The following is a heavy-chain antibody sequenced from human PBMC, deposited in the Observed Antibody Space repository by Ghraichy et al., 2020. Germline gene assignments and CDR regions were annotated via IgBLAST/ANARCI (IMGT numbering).Heavy chain of an antibody. CDR2: IYIDGST. Sequence: GGSPRLSCAAPGFSITTYHMTWVRQAPGKGLEWVSSIYIDGSTYYAASVKGRFTISRDSSKNTVYLQMNSLRTEDTAVYYCATGRDSAKTVYWGQGTLVTVSS. CDR3: ATGRDSAKTVY. D-gene: IGHD2-15*01. J-gene: IGHJ4*02. V-gene: IGHV3-66*02. CDR1: GFSITTYH.